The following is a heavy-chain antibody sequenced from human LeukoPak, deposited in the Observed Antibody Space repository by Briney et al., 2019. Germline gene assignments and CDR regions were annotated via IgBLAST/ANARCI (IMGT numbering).Heavy chain of an antibody. Sequence: SVKVSCKASGGTFSSYAISWVRQAPGRGLEWMGGIIPIFGTANYAQKFQGRVTITADESTSTAYMELSSLRSEDTAVYYCASRDGYCSSTSCYGRFDYWGQGTLVTVPS. CDR2: IIPIFGTA. D-gene: IGHD2-2*01. CDR3: ASRDGYCSSTSCYGRFDY. CDR1: GGTFSSYA. J-gene: IGHJ4*02. V-gene: IGHV1-69*01.